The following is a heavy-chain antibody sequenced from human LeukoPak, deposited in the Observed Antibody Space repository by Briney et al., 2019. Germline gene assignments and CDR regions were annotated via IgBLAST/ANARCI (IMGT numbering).Heavy chain of an antibody. Sequence: SGGSLRLSCAASGFTFSSYEMNWVRQAPGKGLEWVSYISSSGSTIYYADSVKGRFTISRDNAKNSLYLQMNSLRAEDTAVYYCAKEGLNIATRDFFDSWGQGTLVTVSS. CDR3: AKEGLNIATRDFFDS. CDR1: GFTFSSYE. V-gene: IGHV3-48*03. J-gene: IGHJ4*02. D-gene: IGHD6-6*01. CDR2: ISSSGSTI.